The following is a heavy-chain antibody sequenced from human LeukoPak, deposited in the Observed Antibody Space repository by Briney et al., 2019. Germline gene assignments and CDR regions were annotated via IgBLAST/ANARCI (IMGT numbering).Heavy chain of an antibody. CDR3: ARQGYSYGHSNDASDI. CDR2: IYPGDSDT. J-gene: IGHJ3*02. D-gene: IGHD5-18*01. Sequence: GESLKISCKGSGYSFTSYWIGWVRQMPGKGLEWMGIIYPGDSDTRYSPSFQGQVTISADKSISTAYLQWSSLKASDTAMCYCARQGYSYGHSNDASDIWGQGTMVTVSS. V-gene: IGHV5-51*01. CDR1: GYSFTSYW.